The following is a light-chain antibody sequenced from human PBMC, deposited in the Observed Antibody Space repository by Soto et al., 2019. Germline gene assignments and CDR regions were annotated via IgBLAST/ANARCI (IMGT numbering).Light chain of an antibody. CDR2: DVS. V-gene: IGLV2-14*01. Sequence: QSVLTQPASVSGSPGQSITISCTGTSSDVGGYNYVSWYQQHPGKAPKLMIYDVSNRPSGVSNRFSGSKSGNTASLIISGLQAEDEADYYCSSYTSSSVVFGGGTQLTVL. CDR1: SSDVGGYNY. J-gene: IGLJ2*01. CDR3: SSYTSSSVV.